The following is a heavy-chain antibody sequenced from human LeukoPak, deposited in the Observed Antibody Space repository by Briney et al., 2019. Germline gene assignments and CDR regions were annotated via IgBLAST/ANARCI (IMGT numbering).Heavy chain of an antibody. V-gene: IGHV4-59*05. J-gene: IGHJ4*02. CDR3: ARLASNYDFWSGYYLGAPDY. Sequence: SETLSLTCTVSGGSISSYYWSWIRQPPGKGLEWIGSIYYSGSTYYNPSLKSRVTISVDTSKNQFSLKLSSVTAADTAVYYCARLASNYDFWSGYYLGAPDYWGQGTLVTVSS. CDR2: IYYSGST. D-gene: IGHD3-3*01. CDR1: GGSISSYY.